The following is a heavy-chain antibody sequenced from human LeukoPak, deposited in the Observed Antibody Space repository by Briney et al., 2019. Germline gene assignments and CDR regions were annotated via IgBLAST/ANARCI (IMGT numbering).Heavy chain of an antibody. Sequence: PGGSLRLSCAASGFTFSSYEMKWVRQAPGKGLEWVSYISSSGSTIYSADSVKGRFTISRDNAQNSLYLQMNSLRAEDTAVYYCAREGFFPDYWGQGTLVTVSS. CDR3: AREGFFPDY. J-gene: IGHJ4*02. V-gene: IGHV3-48*03. CDR2: ISSSGSTI. CDR1: GFTFSSYE. D-gene: IGHD3-3*01.